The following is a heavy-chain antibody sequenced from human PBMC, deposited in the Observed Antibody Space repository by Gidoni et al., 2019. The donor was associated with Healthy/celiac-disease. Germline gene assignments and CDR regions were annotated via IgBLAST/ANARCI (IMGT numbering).Heavy chain of an antibody. CDR3: AKFFATRAAGTPHPFDY. J-gene: IGHJ4*02. CDR2: ISGSGGST. CDR1: GFPFHSYA. Sequence: EVQLLESGGGLVQPGGSRRLSCAASGFPFHSYAIRWVRQAPGKGLEWVSAISGSGGSTYYADSVKGRFTISRDNSKNTLYLQMNSLRAEDTAVYYCAKFFATRAAGTPHPFDYWGQGTLVTVSS. D-gene: IGHD6-13*01. V-gene: IGHV3-23*01.